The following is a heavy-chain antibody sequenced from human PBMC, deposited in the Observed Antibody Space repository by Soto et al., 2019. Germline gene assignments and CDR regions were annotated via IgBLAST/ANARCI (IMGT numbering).Heavy chain of an antibody. D-gene: IGHD3-10*01. CDR3: AGLLLWCGVTPYYYYYGMDV. CDR2: IYYSGST. V-gene: IGHV4-39*01. CDR1: DGSISSSSHY. Sequence: SVPMSLTRRVSDGSISSSSHYWGRKRLPPGKGLEWMGSIYYSGSTYYNPSLEMGATISVDTYKNQFSLKLSSVNASDTAVDYCAGLLLWCGVTPYYYYYGMDVWGQGTTVSVS. J-gene: IGHJ6*02.